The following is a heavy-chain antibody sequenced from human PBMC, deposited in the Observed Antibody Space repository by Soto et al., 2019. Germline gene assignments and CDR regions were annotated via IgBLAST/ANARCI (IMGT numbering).Heavy chain of an antibody. J-gene: IGHJ4*02. D-gene: IGHD1-26*01. V-gene: IGHV3-23*01. CDR3: AKGLGSGSYAATDY. CDR1: GFTFSSYA. CDR2: IRGSGDST. Sequence: EVQLLESGGGLVQPGGSLRLSCAASGFTFSSYAMSWVHQAPGKGLEWVSAIRGSGDSTYYADSVKGRFTISRDNSKNTLYLQMNSLRAEDTAVYYCAKGLGSGSYAATDYWGQGTLVTVSS.